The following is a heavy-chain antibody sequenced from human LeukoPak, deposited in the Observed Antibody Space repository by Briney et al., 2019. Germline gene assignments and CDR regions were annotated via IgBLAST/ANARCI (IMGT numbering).Heavy chain of an antibody. J-gene: IGHJ4*02. Sequence: PSETLSLTCTVSGGSISSYYWSWIRQPPGKGQEWIGYIYYSGSTNYNPSLKSRVTISVDTSKNQFSLKLSSVTAADTAVYYCARGQFGTHYYDSSGYPPEYYFDYWGQGTLVTVSS. CDR2: IYYSGST. CDR3: ARGQFGTHYYDSSGYPPEYYFDY. V-gene: IGHV4-59*12. CDR1: GGSISSYY. D-gene: IGHD3-22*01.